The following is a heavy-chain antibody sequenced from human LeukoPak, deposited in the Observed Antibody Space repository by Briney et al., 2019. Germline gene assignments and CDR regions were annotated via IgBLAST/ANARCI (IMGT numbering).Heavy chain of an antibody. V-gene: IGHV4-59*01. J-gene: IGHJ6*03. CDR1: GGSISSYY. CDR3: ARGDYDFWSGRRYYYMDV. D-gene: IGHD3-3*01. CDR2: IYYSGST. Sequence: PSETLSLTCTVSGGSISSYYWSWLRQPPGKGLEWIGYIYYSGSTNYNPSLKSRVTISVDTSKNQFSLKLSSVTAADTAVYYCARGDYDFWSGRRYYYMDVWGKGTTVTVSS.